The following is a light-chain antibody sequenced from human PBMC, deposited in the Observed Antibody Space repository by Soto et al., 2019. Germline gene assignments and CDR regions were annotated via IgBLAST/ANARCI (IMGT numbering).Light chain of an antibody. CDR1: SSDVGSYNS. V-gene: IGLV2-18*02. J-gene: IGLJ1*01. Sequence: QSALTQPPSVSGSPGQSVTISCTGTSSDVGSYNSVSWYQQPPGTVPKLMIYEVSNRPSGVPDRFSGSKSGNTASLTISGLQAEDEADYYCSSYTTSNTYVFGTVTKVTVL. CDR2: EVS. CDR3: SSYTTSNTYV.